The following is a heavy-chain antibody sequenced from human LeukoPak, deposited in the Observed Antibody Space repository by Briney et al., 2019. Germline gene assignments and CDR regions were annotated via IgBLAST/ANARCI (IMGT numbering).Heavy chain of an antibody. CDR1: GFTFSSNW. J-gene: IGHJ6*02. Sequence: GGSLRLSCATSGFTFSSNWMSWVRQAPGKGLEWVANIKQDGSEKYYVDSVKGRFTISRDNAKNSLYLQMNSLRAEDTAVYYCARDRRFLEWFPYYYYYGMDVWGQGTTVTVSS. V-gene: IGHV3-7*03. CDR3: ARDRRFLEWFPYYYYYGMDV. CDR2: IKQDGSEK. D-gene: IGHD3-3*01.